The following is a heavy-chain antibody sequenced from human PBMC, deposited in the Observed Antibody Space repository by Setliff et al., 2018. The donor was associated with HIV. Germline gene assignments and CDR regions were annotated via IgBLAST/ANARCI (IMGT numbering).Heavy chain of an antibody. J-gene: IGHJ2*01. CDR1: GFTFSDYW. D-gene: IGHD2-2*01. CDR2: INPDGSTT. CDR3: AKEYCSSTSCYVPGYFDL. Sequence: GGSLRLSCAASGFTFSDYWMHWVRQVPGKGLVYVSRINPDGSTTTYADSVEGRFTISRDNAKNTLYLQMNSLRGEDTAVYFCAKEYCSSTSCYVPGYFDLWGRGTLVTVSS. V-gene: IGHV3-74*01.